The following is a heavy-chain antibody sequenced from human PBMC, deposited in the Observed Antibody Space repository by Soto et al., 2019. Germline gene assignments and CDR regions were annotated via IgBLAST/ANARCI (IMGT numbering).Heavy chain of an antibody. Sequence: QVHLVQSGAEVKRPGASVKVSCKGAGYIFSTYGITWVRQAPGPGLEWMGWISAHNGNTNYGQKLQGRVTVTRDTSTSTAYMELRNLRSDDTAVYYCARGRYGDYWGQGALVTVSS. CDR1: GYIFSTYG. CDR3: ARGRYGDY. V-gene: IGHV1-18*01. D-gene: IGHD1-1*01. CDR2: ISAHNGNT. J-gene: IGHJ4*02.